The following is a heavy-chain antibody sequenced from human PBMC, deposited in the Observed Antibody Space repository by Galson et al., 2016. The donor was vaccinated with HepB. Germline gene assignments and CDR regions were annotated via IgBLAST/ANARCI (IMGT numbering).Heavy chain of an antibody. CDR3: TLDLPHDSGCYHYGPISCNYYGLDV. Sequence: SLRLSCAASVFTFSDAYMGWVRQAPEKGLEWIASLNSRSAGDTADYAAPLTASLTIPRDDSKHMQYLQMNSLKTEDTAVYCRTLDLPHDSGCYHYGPISCNYYGLDVWGQGNTVTVSS. J-gene: IGHJ6*02. CDR1: VFTFSDAY. D-gene: IGHD3-22*01. V-gene: IGHV3-15*01. CDR2: LNSRSAGDTA.